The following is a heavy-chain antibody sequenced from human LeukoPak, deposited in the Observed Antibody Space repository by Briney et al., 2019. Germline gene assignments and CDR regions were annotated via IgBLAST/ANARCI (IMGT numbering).Heavy chain of an antibody. CDR3: AKLGPHYGSGSYPGDY. J-gene: IGHJ4*02. CDR1: GFTFSSYA. V-gene: IGHV3-23*01. Sequence: GGSLRLSCAASGFTFSSYAMSWVRQAPGKGLEWVSAISCSGGSTYYADSVRGRFTISRDNSKNTLYLQMNSLRAEDTAVYYCAKLGPHYGSGSYPGDYWGQGTLVTVSS. CDR2: ISCSGGST. D-gene: IGHD3-10*01.